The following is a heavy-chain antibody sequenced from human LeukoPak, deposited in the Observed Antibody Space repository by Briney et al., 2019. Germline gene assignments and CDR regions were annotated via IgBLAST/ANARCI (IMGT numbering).Heavy chain of an antibody. V-gene: IGHV4-39*07. CDR1: GGSISSSSYY. Sequence: SETLSLTCTVSGGSISSSSYYWGWIRQPPGKGLEWIGSIYYSGSTYYNPSLKSRVTISVDTSKNQFSLKLSSVTAADTAVYYCARKSVQWLAPMDDYWGQGTLVTVSS. J-gene: IGHJ4*02. CDR2: IYYSGST. CDR3: ARKSVQWLAPMDDY. D-gene: IGHD6-19*01.